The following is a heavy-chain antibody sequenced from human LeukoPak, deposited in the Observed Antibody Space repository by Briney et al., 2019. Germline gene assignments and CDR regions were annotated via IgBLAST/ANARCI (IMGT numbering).Heavy chain of an antibody. V-gene: IGHV4-34*01. CDR3: ARHMKQWLVRIYNWFDP. CDR2: INHSGST. J-gene: IGHJ5*02. CDR1: GFTFSDYY. Sequence: GSLRLSCAASGFTFSDYYMSWIRQPPGKGLEWIGEINHSGSTNYNPSLKSRVTISVDTSKNQFSLKLSSVTAADTAVYYCARHMKQWLVRIYNWFDPWGQGTLVTVSS. D-gene: IGHD6-19*01.